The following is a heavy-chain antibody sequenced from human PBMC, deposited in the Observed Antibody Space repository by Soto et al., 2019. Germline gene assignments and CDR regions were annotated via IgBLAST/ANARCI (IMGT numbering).Heavy chain of an antibody. J-gene: IGHJ4*02. CDR1: GDSVSSGSYY. CDR3: ASRQLGGSRDY. D-gene: IGHD1-26*01. V-gene: IGHV4-61*01. Sequence: QVQLQESGPGLVKPSETLSLSCTVSGDSVSSGSYYWSWIRQPPGKGLEWIGFSYYSGYTNYNPSLKSRVTFSVDTSKNQFSLKLSSVTAADTAVYYCASRQLGGSRDYWGQGTLVIVSS. CDR2: SYYSGYT.